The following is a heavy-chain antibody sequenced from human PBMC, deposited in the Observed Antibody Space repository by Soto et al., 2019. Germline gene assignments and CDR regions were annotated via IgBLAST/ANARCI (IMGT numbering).Heavy chain of an antibody. J-gene: IGHJ4*02. CDR2: IHHSGST. Sequence: SGTLSLTSSASCASFSGDYWSWIRQSPGNGLMWIGEIHHSGSTHYIPSLKSRLTFSIDESQSQFYMMLTSVTAADTALYFCARGHSTSGYDSWVQGSLVTVSS. D-gene: IGHD6-6*01. CDR3: ARGHSTSGYDS. V-gene: IGHV4-34*01. CDR1: CASFSGDY.